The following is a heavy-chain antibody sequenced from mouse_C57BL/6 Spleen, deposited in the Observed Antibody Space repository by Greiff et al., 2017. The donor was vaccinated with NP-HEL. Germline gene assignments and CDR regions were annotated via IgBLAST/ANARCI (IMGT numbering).Heavy chain of an antibody. CDR1: GFTFSDYG. V-gene: IGHV5-17*01. CDR3: ARQGELGFDY. CDR2: ISSGSSTI. J-gene: IGHJ2*01. D-gene: IGHD4-1*01. Sequence: EVNLVESGGGLVKPGGSLKLSCAASGFTFSDYGMHWVRQAPEKGLEWVAYISSGSSTIYYADTVKGRFTISRDNAKNTLFLQMTSLRSEDTAMYHCARQGELGFDYWGQGTTLTVSS.